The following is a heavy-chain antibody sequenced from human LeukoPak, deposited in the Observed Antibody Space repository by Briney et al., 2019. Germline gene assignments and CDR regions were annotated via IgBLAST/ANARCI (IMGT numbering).Heavy chain of an antibody. D-gene: IGHD4-17*01. CDR2: IYHSGST. CDR3: ARENYGDYEGDY. J-gene: IGHJ4*02. Sequence: PSETLSLTCTVSGYSISSGYYWGWIRQPPGKGLEWIGSIYHSGSTYYNPSLKSRVTISVDTSKNQFSLKLSSVTAADTAVYYCARENYGDYEGDYWGQGTLVTVSS. CDR1: GYSISSGYY. V-gene: IGHV4-38-2*02.